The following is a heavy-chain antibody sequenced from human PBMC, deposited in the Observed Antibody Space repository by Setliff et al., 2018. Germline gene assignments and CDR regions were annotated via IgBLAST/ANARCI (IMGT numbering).Heavy chain of an antibody. J-gene: IGHJ6*03. CDR2: IIPNFGTT. CDR1: AYSFTNYG. D-gene: IGHD2-21*02. CDR3: ARESVVVVTTTNYYYYIDV. V-gene: IGHV1-69*05. Sequence: SVKVSCKASAYSFTNYGITWVRQAPGQGLEWMGGIIPNFGTTSYAQKFQGRVTITTDESSSTGYMELSSLRSEDTAVYFCARESVVVVTTTNYYYYIDVWGEGTRSPSP.